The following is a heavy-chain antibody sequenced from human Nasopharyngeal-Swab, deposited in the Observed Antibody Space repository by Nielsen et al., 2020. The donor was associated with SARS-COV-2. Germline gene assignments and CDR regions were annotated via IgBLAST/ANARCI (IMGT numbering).Heavy chain of an antibody. CDR3: ARSFRGTTPRDASDI. CDR2: INHSGST. Sequence: SETLSLTCAVYGGSFSGYYWSWIRQPPGKGLEWIGEINHSGSTNYNPSLKSRVTISVDTSKNQFSLKLSSVTAADTAVYYCARSFRGTTPRDASDIWGQGTMVTVSS. CDR1: GGSFSGYY. V-gene: IGHV4-34*01. D-gene: IGHD1-7*01. J-gene: IGHJ3*02.